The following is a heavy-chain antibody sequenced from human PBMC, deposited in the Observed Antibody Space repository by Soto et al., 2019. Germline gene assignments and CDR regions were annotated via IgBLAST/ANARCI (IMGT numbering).Heavy chain of an antibody. Sequence: EVQLLDSGGGLVQPGGSLRLSCAASGFTFGSSAMGWVRQAPGNGLEWVSSISSSAGSTYYADSVKGRFTISRDNSKNTLYLQMDSLRAEDTALYYCAKAKGGSSLDYWGQGTMVTVSS. CDR2: ISSSAGST. J-gene: IGHJ4*02. CDR1: GFTFGSSA. CDR3: AKAKGGSSLDY. V-gene: IGHV3-23*01. D-gene: IGHD2-2*01.